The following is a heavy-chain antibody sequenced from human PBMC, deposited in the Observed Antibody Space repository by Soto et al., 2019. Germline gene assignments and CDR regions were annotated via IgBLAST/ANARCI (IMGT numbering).Heavy chain of an antibody. J-gene: IGHJ6*02. CDR3: ARDVPVVPAAELPYYYYGMDV. V-gene: IGHV6-1*01. Sequence: PSQTLSLTCAISGDSVSSNSAAWNWIRQSPSRGLEWLGRTYYRSKWYNDFAVSVKSRITINPDTSKNQFSLQLNSVTPEDTAVYYCARDVPVVPAAELPYYYYGMDVWGQGTTVTVSS. CDR2: TYYRSKWYN. D-gene: IGHD2-2*01. CDR1: GDSVSSNSAA.